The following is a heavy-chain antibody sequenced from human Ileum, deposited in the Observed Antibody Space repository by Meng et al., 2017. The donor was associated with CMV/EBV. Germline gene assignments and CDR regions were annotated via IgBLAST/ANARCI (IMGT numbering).Heavy chain of an antibody. J-gene: IGHJ4*02. V-gene: IGHV4-61*03. Sequence: VSGGSVSSGSYCWSWIRQPPGKGLEWIVYIYYTWSTNYNPSLKSRVTISIETSKNHFSLRLRSVTAADTAFYYCARGYSYTYGFDYWGQGTLVTVSS. CDR2: IYYTWST. CDR3: ARGYSYTYGFDY. D-gene: IGHD5-18*01. CDR1: GGSVSSGSYC.